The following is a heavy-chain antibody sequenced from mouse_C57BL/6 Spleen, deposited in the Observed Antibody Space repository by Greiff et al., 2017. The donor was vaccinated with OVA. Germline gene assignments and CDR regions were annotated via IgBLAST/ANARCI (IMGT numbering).Heavy chain of an antibody. D-gene: IGHD2-1*01. CDR3: ARGRGNYGYAMDY. CDR2: IYPGSGST. J-gene: IGHJ4*01. V-gene: IGHV1-55*01. Sequence: VQLQQSGAELVKPGASVKMSCKASGYTFTSYWITWVKQRPGQGLEWIGDIYPGSGSTNYNEKFKSKATLTVDTSSSTAYMQLSSLTSEDSAVYYCARGRGNYGYAMDYWGQGTSVTVSS. CDR1: GYTFTSYW.